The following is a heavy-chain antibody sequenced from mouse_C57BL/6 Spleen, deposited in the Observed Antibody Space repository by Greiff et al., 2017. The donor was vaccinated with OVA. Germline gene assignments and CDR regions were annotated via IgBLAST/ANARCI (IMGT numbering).Heavy chain of an antibody. Sequence: EVQLQQSGAELVRPGASVKLSCTASGFNIKDDYMHWVKQRPEQGLEWIGWIDPENGDTEYASKFQGKATITADTSSNTAYLQLSSLTSEDTAVYYCTPRETEIADWGQGTLVTVSA. CDR1: GFNIKDDY. V-gene: IGHV14-4*01. CDR3: TPRETEIAD. CDR2: IDPENGDT. J-gene: IGHJ3*01.